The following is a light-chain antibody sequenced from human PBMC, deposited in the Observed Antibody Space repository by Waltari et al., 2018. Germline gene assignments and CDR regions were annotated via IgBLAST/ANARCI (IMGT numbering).Light chain of an antibody. Sequence: QSALTQPASVSGSPGQSITLSCTGTSSDVCSYNLVSWYQQHPGKAPKLIIYEGYKRPSGVSNRFSGSKSGDTASLTISGVQAEDEADYYCCSYANNRPRVFGGGTKLTVL. CDR3: CSYANNRPRV. V-gene: IGLV2-23*01. CDR1: SSDVCSYNL. J-gene: IGLJ3*02. CDR2: EGY.